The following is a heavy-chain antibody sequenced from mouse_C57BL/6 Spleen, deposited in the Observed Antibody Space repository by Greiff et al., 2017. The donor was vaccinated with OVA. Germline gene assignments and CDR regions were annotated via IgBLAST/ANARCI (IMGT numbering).Heavy chain of an antibody. Sequence: VQLQQSGPELVKPGASVKISCKASGYAFSSSWMNWVKQRPGKGLEWIGRIYPGDGNTNYNGKFKGKATLTADKSSSTAYMQHSSLTSEDSAVYFFARSVYYGSSDWYFDVWGTGTTVTVSS. CDR1: GYAFSSSW. D-gene: IGHD1-1*01. V-gene: IGHV1-82*01. CDR3: ARSVYYGSSDWYFDV. CDR2: IYPGDGNT. J-gene: IGHJ1*03.